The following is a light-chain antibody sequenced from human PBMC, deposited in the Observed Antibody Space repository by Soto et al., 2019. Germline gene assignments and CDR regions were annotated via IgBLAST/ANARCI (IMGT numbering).Light chain of an antibody. CDR2: GAS. V-gene: IGKV3-15*01. CDR1: QSVSSSY. CDR3: QQYIDWPPYT. J-gene: IGKJ2*01. Sequence: MVFTQAPGTMTLSPGERATLSCRASQSVSSSYLAWYQQKHGQTPRLLIYGASTRANGIPGRFSGSGSGTDFTLTISSMQSEDFAVYYCQQYIDWPPYTFGQGTKVDIK.